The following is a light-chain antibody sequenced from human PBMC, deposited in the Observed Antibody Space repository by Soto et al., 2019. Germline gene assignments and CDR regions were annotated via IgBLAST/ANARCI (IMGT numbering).Light chain of an antibody. CDR1: QSVDTN. J-gene: IGKJ2*01. CDR3: QQYNDWPPLYA. Sequence: ELILTQSPATLSVSPGERATLSCRASQSVDTNVAWYQQKPGQPPRLLIYDASTRDTGISARFSGSGSGTEFTLTISSLQSEDFAVYYCQQYNDWPPLYAFGQGTKLEIK. CDR2: DAS. V-gene: IGKV3-15*01.